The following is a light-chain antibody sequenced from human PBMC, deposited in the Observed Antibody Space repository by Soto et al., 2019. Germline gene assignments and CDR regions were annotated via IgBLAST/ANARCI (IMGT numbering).Light chain of an antibody. Sequence: DVQMTQSPSSLSAFVGDRVTITCRASQGIAPYLAWFQQKPGKVPKLLLYATSTLQSGVPSRFSGSGSGTDFTLTINSLQPEDVGTYYCQKYNSAPLTFGGGTKVELK. V-gene: IGKV1-27*01. J-gene: IGKJ4*01. CDR2: ATS. CDR1: QGIAPY. CDR3: QKYNSAPLT.